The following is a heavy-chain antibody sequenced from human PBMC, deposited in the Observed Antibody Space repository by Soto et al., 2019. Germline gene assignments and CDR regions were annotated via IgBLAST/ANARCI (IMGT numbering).Heavy chain of an antibody. V-gene: IGHV3-73*01. Sequence: EVQLVESGGDLVQPGGSLKLSCTGLGFNCSGSALHWVRQPSGKGLEWVGRIRGRAKKYATSYATSVRGRFYLSRDDSKNTAFLQMNSLRDEDTGVYFCCGRGGDSLQDIWGQGTLVTVSS. J-gene: IGHJ4*02. D-gene: IGHD4-17*01. CDR3: CGRGGDSLQDI. CDR2: IRGRAKKYAT. CDR1: GFNCSGSA.